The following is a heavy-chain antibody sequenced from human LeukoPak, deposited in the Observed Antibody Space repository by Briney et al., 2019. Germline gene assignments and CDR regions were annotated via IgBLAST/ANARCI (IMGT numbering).Heavy chain of an antibody. CDR3: AREDPGWYCSSTSCYGRAFDI. V-gene: IGHV4-4*07. CDR2: IYTSGST. Sequence: SETLSLTCTVSGGSISSYYWSWIRQPAGKGLEWIGRIYTSGSTNYNPSLKSRATMSVDTSKNQFSLKLSSVTAADTAVYYCAREDPGWYCSSTSCYGRAFDIWGQGTMVTVSS. D-gene: IGHD2-2*01. J-gene: IGHJ3*02. CDR1: GGSISSYY.